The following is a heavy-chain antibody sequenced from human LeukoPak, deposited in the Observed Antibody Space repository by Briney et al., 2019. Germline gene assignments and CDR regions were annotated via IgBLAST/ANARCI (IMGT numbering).Heavy chain of an antibody. CDR3: VRDRNTDFWSGYYTNYFDY. V-gene: IGHV3-7*01. Sequence: PGGSLRLSCIASGFTLSTSWMSWVRQAPGKGLEWVANINQDSSEKLYVDSVKGRFAISRDNAKNLLHLQMNSLRAEDTAVYYCVRDRNTDFWSGYYTNYFDYWGQGTLVTVSS. D-gene: IGHD3-3*01. CDR1: GFTLSTSW. CDR2: INQDSSEK. J-gene: IGHJ4*02.